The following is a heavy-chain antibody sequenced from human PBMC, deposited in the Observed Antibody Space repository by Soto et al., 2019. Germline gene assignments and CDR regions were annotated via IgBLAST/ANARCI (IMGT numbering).Heavy chain of an antibody. CDR3: ARDLKRDGMDV. Sequence: PSETLSLTCAVYGGSFSGYYWSWIRQPPGKGLEWIGEINHSGSTNYNPSLKSRVTISVDTSKNQLSLKLSSVTAADTAVYYCARDLKRDGMDVWGQGTTVTVSS. D-gene: IGHD3-9*01. CDR2: INHSGST. J-gene: IGHJ6*02. V-gene: IGHV4-34*01. CDR1: GGSFSGYY.